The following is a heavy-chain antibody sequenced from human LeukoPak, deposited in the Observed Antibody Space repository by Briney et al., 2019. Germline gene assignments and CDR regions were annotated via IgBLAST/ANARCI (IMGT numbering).Heavy chain of an antibody. CDR1: GFSFSTHS. CDR3: ARGYMVRGAYYFDY. V-gene: IGHV3-48*04. CDR2: ISRTDTI. Sequence: PGGSLRLSCVASGFSFSTHSMNWVRQAPGKGLEWVSYISRTDTIYYADSVKGRFTISRDNAKNSLYLQMNSLRAEDTAVYYCARGYMVRGAYYFDYWGQGTLVTVSS. J-gene: IGHJ4*02. D-gene: IGHD3-10*01.